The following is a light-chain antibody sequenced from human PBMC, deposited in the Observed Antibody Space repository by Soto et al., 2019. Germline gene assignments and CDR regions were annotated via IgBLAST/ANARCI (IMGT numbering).Light chain of an antibody. CDR2: DAS. CDR1: QSVSSY. CDR3: QQRSNWPAT. J-gene: IGKJ4*01. Sequence: EIVLTQSPATLSLSPGERATLSCRASQSVSSYLAWYQQKPGQAPRLLIYDASNRATGIPARFSGSGSGTDFTLTISGLEPEDFAVYYCQQRSNWPATFGGGTKV. V-gene: IGKV3-11*01.